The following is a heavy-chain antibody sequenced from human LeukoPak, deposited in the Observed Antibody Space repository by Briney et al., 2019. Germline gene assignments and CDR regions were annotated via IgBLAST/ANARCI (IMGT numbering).Heavy chain of an antibody. CDR1: GYTFTGYY. D-gene: IGHD3-10*01. Sequence: ASVKVSCKASGYTFTGYYMHWVRQAPGQGLEWMGWINPNSGGTNYAQKFQGRVTMTRDTSISTAYMELSRLRSDDTAVYYCASLWFGEFSYFDYWGQGTLVTVSS. CDR3: ASLWFGEFSYFDY. J-gene: IGHJ4*02. CDR2: INPNSGGT. V-gene: IGHV1-2*02.